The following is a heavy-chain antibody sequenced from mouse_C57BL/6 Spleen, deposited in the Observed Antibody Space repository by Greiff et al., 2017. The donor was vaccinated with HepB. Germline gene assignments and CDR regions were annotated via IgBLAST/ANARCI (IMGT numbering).Heavy chain of an antibody. CDR2: INPSTGGT. V-gene: IGHV1-42*01. J-gene: IGHJ1*03. CDR3: ARGRNYDWYFDV. D-gene: IGHD1-1*01. Sequence: VQLQQSGPELVKPGASVKISCKASGYSFTGYYMNWVKQSPEKSLEWIGEINPSTGGTTYNQKFKAKATLTVDKSSSTAYMQLKSLTSEDSAVYYCARGRNYDWYFDVWGTGTTVTVSS. CDR1: GYSFTGYY.